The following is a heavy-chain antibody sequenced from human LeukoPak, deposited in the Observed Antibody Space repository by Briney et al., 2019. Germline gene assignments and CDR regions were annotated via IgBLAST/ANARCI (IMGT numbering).Heavy chain of an antibody. J-gene: IGHJ6*02. CDR2: IWYDGSNK. Sequence: GRSLRLSCAASGFTFSSYGMHWVRQAPGKGLEWVAVIWYDGSNKYYADSVKGRFTISRDNSKNTLYLQMNSLRAEDTAVYYCARDTPPDSGMDVWGQGTTVTVSS. CDR1: GFTFSSYG. CDR3: ARDTPPDSGMDV. V-gene: IGHV3-33*01.